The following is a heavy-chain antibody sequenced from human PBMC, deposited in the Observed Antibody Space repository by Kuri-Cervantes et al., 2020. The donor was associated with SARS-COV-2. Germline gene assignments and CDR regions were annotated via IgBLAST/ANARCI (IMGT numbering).Heavy chain of an antibody. D-gene: IGHD6-19*01. CDR3: AREGSGPYYYHYYYMDV. Sequence: GESLKISCAASGFPFSNYAMYWVRQAPGKGLEWVALISYDVSDQYYADSVKGRFTISRDNSKNTLYLEMNSLRAEDTAVYFCAREGSGPYYYHYYYMDVWGKGTTVTVSS. CDR2: ISYDVSDQ. CDR1: GFPFSNYA. V-gene: IGHV3-30*04. J-gene: IGHJ6*03.